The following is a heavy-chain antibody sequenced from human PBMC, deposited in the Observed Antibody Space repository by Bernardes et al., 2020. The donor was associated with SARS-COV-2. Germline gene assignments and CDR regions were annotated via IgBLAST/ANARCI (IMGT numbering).Heavy chain of an antibody. J-gene: IGHJ6*02. D-gene: IGHD1-26*01. Sequence: SETLSLTCTVSGGSISTYYWSWIRQPAGKGLEWIGRIYTSGSTNYNPSLKSRVTMSVDTSKNQFSLKLSSVTAADTAVYYCARCGTYSGAIVGYYYGMDVWGQGTTVTVSS. CDR1: GGSISTYY. V-gene: IGHV4-4*07. CDR3: ARCGTYSGAIVGYYYGMDV. CDR2: IYTSGST.